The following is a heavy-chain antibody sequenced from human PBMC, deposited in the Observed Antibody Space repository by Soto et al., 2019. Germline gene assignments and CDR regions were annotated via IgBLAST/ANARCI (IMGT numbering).Heavy chain of an antibody. D-gene: IGHD1-20*01. V-gene: IGHV4-59*01. CDR1: GGYISSYY. Sequence: SETLSLTCPVAGGYISSYYWSWIRQQTGKGLEWIGYIYYSGSTNYNPSLKSRVTISVDTSKNQFSLKLSPVTAADTAVYYCARDVRHITGTSPSSYYYYYYMDVWGKGTTVTVSS. J-gene: IGHJ6*03. CDR3: ARDVRHITGTSPSSYYYYYYMDV. CDR2: IYYSGST.